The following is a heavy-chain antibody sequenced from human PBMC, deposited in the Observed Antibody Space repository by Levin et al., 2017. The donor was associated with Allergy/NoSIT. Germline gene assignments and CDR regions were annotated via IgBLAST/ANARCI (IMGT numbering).Heavy chain of an antibody. V-gene: IGHV4-59*01. CDR1: GGSISSYY. J-gene: IGHJ6*03. Sequence: PSETLSLTCSVSGGSISSYYWSWIRQPPGKGLEWIGYIYYSGSTNYNPSLKSRVTISVDTSKNQFSLKLSSVTAADTAVYYCARDPHYHYYYMDVWGKGTTVTVSS. CDR3: ARDPHYHYYYMDV. CDR2: IYYSGST.